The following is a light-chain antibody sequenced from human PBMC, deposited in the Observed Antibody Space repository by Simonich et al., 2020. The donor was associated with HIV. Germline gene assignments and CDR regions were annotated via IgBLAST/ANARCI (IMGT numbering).Light chain of an antibody. Sequence: NFMLTQPHSVSESPGKTVTISCTRSSGGIASNFVQWYQQRPGSAPTTVIYEDNQRPSGVPDSFSGSIDSSSNSASLTISGLKTEDEADYYCQSYDSSSHWVFGGGTKLTVL. CDR2: EDN. V-gene: IGLV6-57*03. J-gene: IGLJ3*02. CDR3: QSYDSSSHWV. CDR1: SGGIASNF.